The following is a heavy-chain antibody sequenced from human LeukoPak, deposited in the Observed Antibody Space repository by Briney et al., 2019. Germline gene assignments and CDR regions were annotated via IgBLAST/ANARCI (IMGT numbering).Heavy chain of an antibody. V-gene: IGHV3-33*01. D-gene: IGHD4-23*01. Sequence: GRSLRLSCAASGFTFSSYGMHWVRQAPGKGLEWVAVIWYDGSNKYYADSVKGRFTISRDNSKNTLYLQMNSLRAEDTAVYYCARDGWDYGGNGYFDYWGQGTLVTVSS. CDR2: IWYDGSNK. CDR1: GFTFSSYG. J-gene: IGHJ4*02. CDR3: ARDGWDYGGNGYFDY.